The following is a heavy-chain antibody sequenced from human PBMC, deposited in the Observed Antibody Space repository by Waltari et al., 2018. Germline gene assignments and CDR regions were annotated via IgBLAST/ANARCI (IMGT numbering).Heavy chain of an antibody. CDR1: GGSFSGYY. CDR3: ARTIAARLIYYYSYYMDV. D-gene: IGHD6-6*01. Sequence: QVQLKQWGAGLLKPSETLSLTCAVYGGSFSGYYWSWIRQPPGQGLEWIVDIKHSVSTNYNPSLTSLVTISVATSKTKFSLKLSSVTAADTAVYYCARTIAARLIYYYSYYMDVWGKGTTVTVSS. J-gene: IGHJ6*03. CDR2: IKHSVST. V-gene: IGHV4-34*01.